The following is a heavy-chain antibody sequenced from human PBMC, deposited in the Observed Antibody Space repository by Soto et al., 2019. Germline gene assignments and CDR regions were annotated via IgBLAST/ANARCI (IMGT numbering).Heavy chain of an antibody. CDR3: AKWDY. Sequence: GGSLRLSCAASGFPFDDYSMNWVRQVPGKGLEWVSLISWDGADTYYADSVKGRFTISRDNSKNTLCLQMNSLRAEDTAIYYCAKWDYWGQGTLVTVSS. V-gene: IGHV3-43*01. CDR1: GFPFDDYS. J-gene: IGHJ4*02. CDR2: ISWDGADT.